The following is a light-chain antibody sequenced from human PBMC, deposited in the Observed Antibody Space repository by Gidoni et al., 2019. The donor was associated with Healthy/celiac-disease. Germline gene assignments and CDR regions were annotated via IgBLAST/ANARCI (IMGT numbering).Light chain of an antibody. Sequence: QSALTHPPSASGSPGHSVTISCTGTSSDFVGYNYVSWYQPHPGKAPKLMIYEVSKRPSGVPDRFSGSKSGNTASLTVSGLQAEDEADYYGSSYAGSNNVVFGGGTKLTVL. V-gene: IGLV2-8*01. CDR1: SSDFVGYNY. CDR2: EVS. CDR3: SSYAGSNNVV. J-gene: IGLJ2*01.